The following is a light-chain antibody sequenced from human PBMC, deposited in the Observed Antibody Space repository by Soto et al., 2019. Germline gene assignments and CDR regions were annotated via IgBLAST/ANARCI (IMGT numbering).Light chain of an antibody. V-gene: IGLV4-69*01. CDR3: QTWGSDWV. CDR2: LNSDGSH. CDR1: SGHSNYA. J-gene: IGLJ3*02. Sequence: QLVLTQSPSASASLGASVKLTCTLSSGHSNYAIAWHQQQPEKGPRYLMKLNSDGSHNKGDGIPDRFSGSSSGAERYLTISSLQSEDEADYYCQTWGSDWVFGGGTKVTVL.